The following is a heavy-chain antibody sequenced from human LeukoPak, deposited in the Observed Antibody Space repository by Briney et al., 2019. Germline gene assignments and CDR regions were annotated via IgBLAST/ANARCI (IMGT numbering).Heavy chain of an antibody. CDR1: GGSFSGYY. J-gene: IGHJ4*02. Sequence: PSETLSLTCAVYGGSFSGYYWSWIRQPPGKGLEWIGEINHSGSTNYNPPLKSRVTISVDTSKNQFSLKLSSVTAADTAVYYCARAALYYDYVWGSYSPFRPRFFDYWGQGTLVTVSS. CDR2: INHSGST. CDR3: ARAALYYDYVWGSYSPFRPRFFDY. V-gene: IGHV4-34*01. D-gene: IGHD3-16*01.